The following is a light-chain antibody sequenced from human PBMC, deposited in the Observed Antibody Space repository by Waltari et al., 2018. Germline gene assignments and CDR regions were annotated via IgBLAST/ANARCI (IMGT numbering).Light chain of an antibody. J-gene: IGKJ5*01. CDR3: QQYNRYSS. V-gene: IGKV1-5*03. Sequence: DIQMAQSPSTLSASVGNRVTITCRASQSISYSLAWYQQKPGKDPKLLIYKASTLEGGVPSRFSGSVSGTEFTLTITSLQPDDFATYYCQQYNRYSSFGQGTRLEI. CDR1: QSISYS. CDR2: KAS.